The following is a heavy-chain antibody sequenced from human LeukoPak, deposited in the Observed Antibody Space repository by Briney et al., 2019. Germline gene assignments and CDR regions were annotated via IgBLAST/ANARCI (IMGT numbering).Heavy chain of an antibody. Sequence: PSETLSLTCTVSGGSVNSYYLSWIRQPAGKTLEWIGRIYDGGSTNYNPSLESRVTMSVDTSKNQISLKLKSVTAADTAVYYCARDSGTSGEVQFDPWGQGALVTVSS. J-gene: IGHJ5*02. CDR3: ARDSGTSGEVQFDP. D-gene: IGHD3-10*01. CDR1: GGSVNSYY. V-gene: IGHV4-4*07. CDR2: IYDGGST.